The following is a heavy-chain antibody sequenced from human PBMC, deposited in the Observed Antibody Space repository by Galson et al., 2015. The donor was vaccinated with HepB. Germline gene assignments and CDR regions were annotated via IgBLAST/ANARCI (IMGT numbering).Heavy chain of an antibody. CDR1: GYTFSVYY. CDR3: ARGVLPPALDY. J-gene: IGHJ4*02. CDR2: IIPNSGGT. Sequence: SVKVSCKASGYTFSVYYIHWVRQAPGQGLEWMGWIIPNSGGTTYSQKFQDRVTMTRDTSINTAYMELSSLRSDDAAVYYCARGVLPPALDYWGQGTLVTVSS. V-gene: IGHV1-2*02. D-gene: IGHD2-2*01.